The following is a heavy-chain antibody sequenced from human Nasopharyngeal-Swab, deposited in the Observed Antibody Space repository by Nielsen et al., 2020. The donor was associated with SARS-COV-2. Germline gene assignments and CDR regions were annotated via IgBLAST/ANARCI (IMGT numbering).Heavy chain of an antibody. V-gene: IGHV4-59*11. CDR1: GVSITSQY. CDR3: AKEGATGWFDP. CDR2: ISQNSGT. Sequence: SETLSLTCSVSGVSITSQYWNWIRQPPGKGLEWIGYISQNSGTSYNPSLKSRVTIFMDTSKNQFYLRLRSVSAADTAVYSCAKEGATGWFDPWGQGTLVTVSS. J-gene: IGHJ5*02.